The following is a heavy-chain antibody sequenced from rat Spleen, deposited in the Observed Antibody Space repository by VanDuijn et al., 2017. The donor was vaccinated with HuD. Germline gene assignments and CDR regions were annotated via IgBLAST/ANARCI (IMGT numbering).Heavy chain of an antibody. D-gene: IGHD1-3*01. J-gene: IGHJ4*01. V-gene: IGHV5-29*01. Sequence: EVQLVESGGGLVQPGRSLKLSCAASGFTFNDHFMAWVRQAPTKGLEWVATISSDGSSTYYRDSVKGRFTISRDNAKSTLYLQMDSLRSEDTATYYCAKTTVAYYYVMDAWGQGASVTVSS. CDR3: AKTTVAYYYVMDA. CDR1: GFTFNDHF. CDR2: ISSDGSST.